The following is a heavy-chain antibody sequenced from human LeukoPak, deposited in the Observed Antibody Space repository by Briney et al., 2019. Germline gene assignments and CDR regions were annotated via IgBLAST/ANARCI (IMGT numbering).Heavy chain of an antibody. CDR1: GYTFSVYN. CDR2: IIPIFGTA. J-gene: IGHJ4*02. CDR3: AMGVGAPEDLAVAADFDY. D-gene: IGHD6-19*01. Sequence: ASVKVSCKASGYTFSVYNINWVRQAPGQGLEWMGGIIPIFGTANYAQKFQGRVTITADKSTGTAYMELSSLRSEDTAVYYCAMGVGAPEDLAVAADFDYWGQGTLVTVSS. V-gene: IGHV1-69*06.